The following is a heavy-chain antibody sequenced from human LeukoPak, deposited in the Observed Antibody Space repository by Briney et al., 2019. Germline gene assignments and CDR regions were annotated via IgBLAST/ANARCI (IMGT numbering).Heavy chain of an antibody. J-gene: IGHJ5*02. CDR3: ARGSEHLDNWFDP. D-gene: IGHD1-14*01. CDR1: GFIFSNYG. Sequence: PGGSLRLSCADSGFIFSNYGMNWVRQGPGKGLERISYISGSSSLIHQADSVKGRFTISRDNAKNIVSLQMSSLRDEDTAVYYCARGSEHLDNWFDPWGQGTLVTVSS. V-gene: IGHV3-48*02. CDR2: ISGSSSLI.